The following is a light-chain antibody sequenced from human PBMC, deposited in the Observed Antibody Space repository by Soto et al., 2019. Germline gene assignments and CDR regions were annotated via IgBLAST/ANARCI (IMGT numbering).Light chain of an antibody. CDR2: EVT. CDR1: SSDVGANKY. V-gene: IGLV2-8*01. J-gene: IGLJ3*02. Sequence: QSALTQPPSASGSPGQSVTISCTGTSSDVGANKYVSWYQQYPGKAPKLMIYEVTKRPSGVPDRFSGSKSGNTASLTVSGLQAEDEADYYCISYVGNDIWVFGGGTKLTVL. CDR3: ISYVGNDIWV.